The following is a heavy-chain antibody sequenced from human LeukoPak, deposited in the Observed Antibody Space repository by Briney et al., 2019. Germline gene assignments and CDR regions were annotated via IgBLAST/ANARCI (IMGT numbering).Heavy chain of an antibody. CDR1: GYSFTSYW. CDR2: IYPGDSDT. D-gene: IGHD1-26*01. J-gene: IGHJ3*02. CDR3: ARTYSGSYRGDAFDI. Sequence: GESLKISCNGSGYSFTSYWIGWVRQMPGKGLEWMGIIYPGDSDTRYSPSLQGQVTISADKSISTAYLQWSSLKASDTAMYYCARTYSGSYRGDAFDIWGQGTMVTVSS. V-gene: IGHV5-51*01.